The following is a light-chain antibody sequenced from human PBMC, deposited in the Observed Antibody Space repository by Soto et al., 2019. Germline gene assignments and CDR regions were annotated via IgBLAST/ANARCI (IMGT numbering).Light chain of an antibody. V-gene: IGKV3-15*01. CDR3: QQYNNGPPDT. J-gene: IGKJ5*01. CDR1: QSVSSN. CDR2: GAS. Sequence: EKVKTQSPATLSVSPGERVTLSCRASQSVSSNLAWYQRKPGQAPRLLIYGASTRAPGIPARFSASGSGTEFTLTISSLQSEDFAVYFCQQYNNGPPDTFGQGTRLEIK.